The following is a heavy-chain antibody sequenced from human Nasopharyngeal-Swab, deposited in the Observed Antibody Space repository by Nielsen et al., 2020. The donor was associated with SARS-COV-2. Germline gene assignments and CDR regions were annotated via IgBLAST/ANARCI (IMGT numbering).Heavy chain of an antibody. CDR3: ARHLRILYDFWSGYYLPGGMDV. CDR1: GGSISSSSSY. Sequence: SETLSLTCTVSGGSISSSSSYWGWIRQPPGKGLEWIGSIYYSGFTYYNPSLKSRVTISVDTSKNQFSLKLSSVTAADTAVYYCARHLRILYDFWSGYYLPGGMDVWGQGTTGTVSS. D-gene: IGHD3-3*01. CDR2: IYYSGFT. J-gene: IGHJ6*02. V-gene: IGHV4-39*01.